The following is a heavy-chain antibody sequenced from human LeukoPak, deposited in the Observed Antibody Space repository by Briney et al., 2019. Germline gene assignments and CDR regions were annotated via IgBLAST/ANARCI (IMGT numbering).Heavy chain of an antibody. CDR1: GFTVSSNY. J-gene: IGHJ3*02. CDR3: AKDRYREPSAFDI. V-gene: IGHV3-53*01. CDR2: IYSGGST. Sequence: GGSLRLSCAASGFTVSSNYMSWVRQAPGKGLEWVSVIYSGGSTYYADSVKGRFTISRDNSKNTLYLQMNSLRAEDTAVYYCAKDRYREPSAFDIWGQGTMVTVSS. D-gene: IGHD5-18*01.